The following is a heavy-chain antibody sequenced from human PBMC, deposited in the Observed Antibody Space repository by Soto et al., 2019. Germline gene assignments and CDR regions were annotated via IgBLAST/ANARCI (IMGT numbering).Heavy chain of an antibody. CDR1: GFTSSSYV. Sequence: QVQLVESGGGVVQPGRSLRLSCEGSGFTSSSYVMHWVRQAPGKGLEWVALISFDGSKKNYADSVKGRFTISRDNSKNMMYLQMYSLRPEDTAVYYCARGVFYYNGSSGYSPDYWGQGTLVTVSS. D-gene: IGHD3-22*01. CDR2: ISFDGSKK. J-gene: IGHJ4*02. CDR3: ARGVFYYNGSSGYSPDY. V-gene: IGHV3-30-3*01.